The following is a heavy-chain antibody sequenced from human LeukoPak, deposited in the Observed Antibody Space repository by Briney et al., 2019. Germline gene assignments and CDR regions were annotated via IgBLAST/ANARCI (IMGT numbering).Heavy chain of an antibody. D-gene: IGHD6-19*01. CDR2: IWYDGSNE. J-gene: IGHJ4*02. V-gene: IGHV3-33*08. Sequence: GRSLRLSCAGSGFTFSAYSMHWVRRAPGKGLEWLTSIWYDGSNEYYADSVKGRFTISRDNSRNTLYLHMNSLRAEDTAVYYCARVGYSSGFFEFWGQGTLVTVSS. CDR3: ARVGYSSGFFEF. CDR1: GFTFSAYS.